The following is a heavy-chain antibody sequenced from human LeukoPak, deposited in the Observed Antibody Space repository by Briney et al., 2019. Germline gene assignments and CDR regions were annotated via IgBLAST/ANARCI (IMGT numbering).Heavy chain of an antibody. J-gene: IGHJ6*03. CDR1: GGSFSGYY. CDR3: ARGYCSGGSCYFHYYYMDV. D-gene: IGHD2-15*01. CDR2: INHSGST. Sequence: PSETLSLTCALYGGSFSGYYWSWIRQPPGKGLEWIGEINHSGSTNYNPSLKSRVTISVDTSKNQFSLKLSSVTAADTAVYYCARGYCSGGSCYFHYYYMDVWGKGTTVTVS. V-gene: IGHV4-34*01.